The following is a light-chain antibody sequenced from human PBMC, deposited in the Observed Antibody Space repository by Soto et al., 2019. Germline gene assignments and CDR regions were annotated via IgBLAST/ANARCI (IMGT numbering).Light chain of an antibody. CDR1: QSINRY. Sequence: DIQMTQSLSSLSVSVGDRVTITCRASQSINRYLNWYQQKPGKAPKLLIYTSSNLQSGVPSRFSGSGFGTDFTLTISSLQPEDFATYYCQQIYITPYTFGQGTKLETK. CDR2: TSS. CDR3: QQIYITPYT. V-gene: IGKV1-39*01. J-gene: IGKJ2*01.